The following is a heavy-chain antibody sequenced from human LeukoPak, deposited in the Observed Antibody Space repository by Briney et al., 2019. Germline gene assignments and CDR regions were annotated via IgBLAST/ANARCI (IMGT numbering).Heavy chain of an antibody. CDR2: ISAYNGNT. Sequence: GASVKVSCKASGYTFTSYGISWVRQAPGQGLEWMGWISAYNGNTNYAQKLQGRVTMTTDTSTSTAYMELRSLRSDDTAVYYCARFTVEGGQRPNWFDPWGQGALVTVSS. D-gene: IGHD2-15*01. CDR3: ARFTVEGGQRPNWFDP. J-gene: IGHJ5*02. V-gene: IGHV1-18*01. CDR1: GYTFTSYG.